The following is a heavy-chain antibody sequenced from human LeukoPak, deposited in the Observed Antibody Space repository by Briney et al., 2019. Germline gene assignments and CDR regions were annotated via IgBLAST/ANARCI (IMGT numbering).Heavy chain of an antibody. D-gene: IGHD3-3*01. CDR2: IIPIFGTA. J-gene: IGHJ4*02. Sequence: VASVKVSCKASGGAFSSYAISWVRQAPGQGLEWMGGIIPIFGTANYAQKFQGRVTITADESTSTAYMELSSLRSEDTAVYYCARYRVDGLEWLSLDYFDYWGQGTLVTVSS. V-gene: IGHV1-69*01. CDR3: ARYRVDGLEWLSLDYFDY. CDR1: GGAFSSYA.